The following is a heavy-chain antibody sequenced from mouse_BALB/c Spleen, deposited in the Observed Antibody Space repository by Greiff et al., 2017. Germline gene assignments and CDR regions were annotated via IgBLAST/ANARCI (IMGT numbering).Heavy chain of an antibody. Sequence: AAELARPGASVKMSCKASGYTFTSYTMHWVKQRPGQGLEWIGYINPSSGYTEYNQKFKDKTTLTADKSSSTAYMQLSSLTSEDSAVYYCARRGGYDAVFAYWGQGTLVTVSA. V-gene: IGHV1-4*02. CDR1: GYTFTSYT. D-gene: IGHD2-2*01. CDR2: INPSSGYT. CDR3: ARRGGYDAVFAY. J-gene: IGHJ3*01.